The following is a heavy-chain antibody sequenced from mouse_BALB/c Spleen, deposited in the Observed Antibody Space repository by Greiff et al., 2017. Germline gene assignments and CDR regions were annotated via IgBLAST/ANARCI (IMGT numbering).Heavy chain of an antibody. D-gene: IGHD2-2*01. CDR2: ISYDGSN. CDR1: GYSITSGYY. J-gene: IGHJ2*01. Sequence: EVKLMESGPGLVKPSQSLSLTCSVTGYSITSGYYWNWIRQFPGNKLEWMGYISYDGSNNYNPSLKNRISITRDTSKNQFFLKLNSVTTEDTATYYCARDCGYDGVDYWGQGTTLTVSS. V-gene: IGHV3-6*02. CDR3: ARDCGYDGVDY.